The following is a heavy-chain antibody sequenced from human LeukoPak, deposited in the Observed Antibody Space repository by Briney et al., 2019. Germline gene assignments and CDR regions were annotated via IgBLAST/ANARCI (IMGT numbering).Heavy chain of an antibody. CDR2: ISAYNGNT. D-gene: IGHD2-2*03. CDR1: GYTFTSYG. J-gene: IGHJ4*02. Sequence: ASVKVSCKASGYTFTSYGISWVRQAPGQGLEWMGWISAYNGNTNYAQKLQGRVTMTTDTSTSTAYMELRSLRSDDTAVYYCARLLVSLDIVVVPAAMVLDYWGQGTLVTVSS. CDR3: ARLLVSLDIVVVPAAMVLDY. V-gene: IGHV1-18*01.